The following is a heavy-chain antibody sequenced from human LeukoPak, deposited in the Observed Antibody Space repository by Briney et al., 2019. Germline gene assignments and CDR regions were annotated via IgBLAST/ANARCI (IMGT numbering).Heavy chain of an antibody. CDR3: GRVIAGAIDY. Sequence: PGGSLRLSCAASGFTFSSSAMSWVRQSPGKGLEWVSAIRANADSTYYADSVKGRFTISRDNADNSLYLQMNSLRAEDTAVYYCGRVIAGAIDYWGQGTLVTVSS. CDR1: GFTFSSSA. D-gene: IGHD3-10*01. CDR2: IRANADST. J-gene: IGHJ4*02. V-gene: IGHV3-23*01.